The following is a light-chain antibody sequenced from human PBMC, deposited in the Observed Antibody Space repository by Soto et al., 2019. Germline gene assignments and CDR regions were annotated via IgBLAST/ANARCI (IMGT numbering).Light chain of an antibody. Sequence: QAVVTQPPSVSGAPGQRVTISCTGSSSNIGAGYNVHWYQQLPGTAPKFLIYSNSNRPSGVPDRFSGSKSGTSASLAITGLQAEDEADYYCQSYDSGLSGHVVFGGGTKLTVL. CDR2: SNS. V-gene: IGLV1-40*01. CDR3: QSYDSGLSGHVV. CDR1: SSNIGAGYN. J-gene: IGLJ2*01.